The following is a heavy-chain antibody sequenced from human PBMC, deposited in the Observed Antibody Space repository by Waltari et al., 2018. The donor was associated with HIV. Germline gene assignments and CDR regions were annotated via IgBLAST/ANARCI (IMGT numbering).Heavy chain of an antibody. CDR3: ARLQWATQNLDF. Sequence: EVQLVESGGGSVQPGGSLRLSCTVSGFTFSRSWLTWVRQAQGRGLEWVANIKEDGSERSYVESVKGRFIISRDNAKNSLFLQMYGLGAEDTGVYYCARLQWATQNLDFWGQGTLVTVSS. CDR1: GFTFSRSW. D-gene: IGHD6-19*01. V-gene: IGHV3-7*01. CDR2: IKEDGSER. J-gene: IGHJ4*02.